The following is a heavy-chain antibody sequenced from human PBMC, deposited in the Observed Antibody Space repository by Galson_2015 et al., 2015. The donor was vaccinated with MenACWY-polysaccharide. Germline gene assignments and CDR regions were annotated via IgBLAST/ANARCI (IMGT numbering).Heavy chain of an antibody. CDR2: IYDTGRT. D-gene: IGHD3-10*01. V-gene: IGHV4-39*07. CDR3: ARDGHYYGSGSYGWFDP. CDR1: GGSITRTSHY. Sequence: SETLSLTCSVSGGSITRTSHYWSWIRQSPGKGLEWIASIYDTGRTFYNPSFEGRVTISIDTSKNHFSLNLTSVTAADTAMYFCARDGHYYGSGSYGWFDPWGQGILVPVSS. J-gene: IGHJ5*02.